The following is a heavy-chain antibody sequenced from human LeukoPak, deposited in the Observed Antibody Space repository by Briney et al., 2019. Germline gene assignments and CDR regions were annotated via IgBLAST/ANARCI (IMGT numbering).Heavy chain of an antibody. V-gene: IGHV4-59*01. CDR2: IYYSGST. CDR3: ARDRGGIVVVPAADASYYYYYGMDV. Sequence: SETLSLTCTVSGGSISSYYWSWIRQPPGKGLEWIGYIYYSGSTNYNPSLKSRVTISVDTSKNQFSLKLSSVTAADTAVYYCARDRGGIVVVPAADASYYYYYGMDVWGQGTTVTVSS. CDR1: GGSISSYY. J-gene: IGHJ6*02. D-gene: IGHD2-2*01.